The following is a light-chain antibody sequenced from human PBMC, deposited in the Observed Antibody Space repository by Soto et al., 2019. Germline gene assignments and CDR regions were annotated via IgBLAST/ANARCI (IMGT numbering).Light chain of an antibody. CDR3: QQSHSTSQT. Sequence: RASQSIGSYLDWYQHKPGKAPKLLIYATSILQSGVPSRFSGSGSGTDFTLTISSLQPEDFATYYCQQSHSTSQTFGRGTKVDIK. J-gene: IGKJ3*01. CDR2: ATS. CDR1: QSIGSY. V-gene: IGKV1-39*01.